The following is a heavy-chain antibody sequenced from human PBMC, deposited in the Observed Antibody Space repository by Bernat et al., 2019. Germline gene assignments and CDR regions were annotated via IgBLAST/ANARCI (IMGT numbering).Heavy chain of an antibody. J-gene: IGHJ4*02. D-gene: IGHD3-9*01. Sequence: EVQLVQSGAEVKKPGESLKISCKGSGYSFTNYWICWVRQMPGKGLEWMGIIYPGDSDTRYSPPFQGEVTISADKSISTAYLQGGSLKASDTAIYYCAGRGDWLLLDYWGQGTLVTVSS. V-gene: IGHV5-51*03. CDR2: IYPGDSDT. CDR1: GYSFTNYW. CDR3: AGRGDWLLLDY.